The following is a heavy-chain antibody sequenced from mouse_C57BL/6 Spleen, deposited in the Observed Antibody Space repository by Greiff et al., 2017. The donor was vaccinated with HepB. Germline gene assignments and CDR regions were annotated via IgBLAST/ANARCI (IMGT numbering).Heavy chain of an antibody. CDR1: GYSFTSYY. Sequence: QVQLQESGPELVKPGASVKISCKASGYSFTSYYIHWVKQRPGQGLGWIGWIYPGSGNTKYNEKFKGKATLTADTSSSTAYMQLSSLTSEDSAVYYCASHRQLRLPYAMDYWGQGTSVTVSS. CDR2: IYPGSGNT. V-gene: IGHV1-66*01. CDR3: ASHRQLRLPYAMDY. J-gene: IGHJ4*01. D-gene: IGHD3-2*02.